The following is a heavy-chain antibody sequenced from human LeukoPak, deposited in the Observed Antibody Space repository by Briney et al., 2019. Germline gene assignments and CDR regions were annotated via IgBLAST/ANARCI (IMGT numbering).Heavy chain of an antibody. CDR3: AKDFGIAAAGTPLDY. V-gene: IGHV3-9*01. J-gene: IGHJ4*02. D-gene: IGHD6-13*01. Sequence: GGSLRLSCAASGFTFDDYAMHWVRHAPGKGLEWVSGISWNSGSIGYADSVKGRFTISGDNAKNSLYLQMNSLRAEDTALYYCAKDFGIAAAGTPLDYWGQGTLVTVSS. CDR2: ISWNSGSI. CDR1: GFTFDDYA.